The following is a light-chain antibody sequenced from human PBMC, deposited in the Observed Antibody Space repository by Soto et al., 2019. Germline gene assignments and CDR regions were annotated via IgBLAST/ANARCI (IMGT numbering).Light chain of an antibody. J-gene: IGKJ4*01. Sequence: LSQSPCTLSLSPGERATLSCRASQSLSSSNLAWYQQKPGQTPRLLIYDAIIRAPDVPARFSGSWSGTEFTLTINSLQSEDFELYYCQQYDAWPLTFGGGTKVDIK. CDR2: DAI. CDR3: QQYDAWPLT. CDR1: QSLSSSN. V-gene: IGKV3-15*01.